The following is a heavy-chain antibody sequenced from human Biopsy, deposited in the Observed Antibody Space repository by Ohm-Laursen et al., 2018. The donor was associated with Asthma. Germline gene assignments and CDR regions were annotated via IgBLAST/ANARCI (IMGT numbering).Heavy chain of an antibody. CDR2: ISPIFGAI. V-gene: IGHV1-69*01. D-gene: IGHD1-26*01. CDR3: ATPPVGSISYLDS. Sequence: GSSVKVSCKASGGTLNNYAINWVRQAPGQGLEWMGGISPIFGAIKYGQKFQGRLTLTADDSTSTVYMELSSLRSEDTAVYYCATPPVGSISYLDSWGQGTLVTVSS. CDR1: GGTLNNYA. J-gene: IGHJ4*02.